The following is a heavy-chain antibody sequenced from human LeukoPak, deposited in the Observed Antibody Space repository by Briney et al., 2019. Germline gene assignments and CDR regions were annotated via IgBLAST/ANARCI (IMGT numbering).Heavy chain of an antibody. CDR1: GFTFSSYS. J-gene: IGHJ3*02. Sequence: GGSLRLSCAASGFTFSSYSMNWVRQAPGKGLEWVSSISSSSSYIYYADSVKGRFTISRDNAKNSLYLQMNSLRAEDTAVYYCARDLQKDYDILTGYSRGAFDIWGQGTMVTVSS. V-gene: IGHV3-21*01. CDR3: ARDLQKDYDILTGYSRGAFDI. D-gene: IGHD3-9*01. CDR2: ISSSSSYI.